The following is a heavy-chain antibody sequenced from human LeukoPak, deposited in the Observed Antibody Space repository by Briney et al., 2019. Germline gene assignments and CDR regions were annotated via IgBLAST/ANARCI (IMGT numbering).Heavy chain of an antibody. CDR2: INTNTGNP. CDR3: ARDTYCTGGRCYSRVGY. Sequence: GASVKVSCKASGYTFINYPKNWVRQAPGQGLEWMGWINTNTGNPTYARGFTERFVFSWDTSVTTAYLQINSLKPEDTAVYFCARDTYCTGGRCYSRVGYWGQGTVVTVSS. J-gene: IGHJ4*02. CDR1: GYTFINYP. V-gene: IGHV7-4-1*02. D-gene: IGHD2-15*01.